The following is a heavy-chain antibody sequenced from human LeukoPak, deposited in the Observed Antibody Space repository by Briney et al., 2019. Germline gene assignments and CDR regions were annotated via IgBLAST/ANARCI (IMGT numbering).Heavy chain of an antibody. CDR2: IYYDGST. J-gene: IGHJ6*03. V-gene: IGHV4-39*07. CDR1: GGSITTSSTYY. CDR3: VRVPYYYYYYMDV. Sequence: PSETLSLTCTVSGGSITTSSTYYWGWIRQPPGKGLEWIGSIYYDGSTYYNVSLKSRVTISVDTSKNQFSLRLNSVTAADTAVYYCVRVPYYYYYYMDVWGKGTTVTVSS.